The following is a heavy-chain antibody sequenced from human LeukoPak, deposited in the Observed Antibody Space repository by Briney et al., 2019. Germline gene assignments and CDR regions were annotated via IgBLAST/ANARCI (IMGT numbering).Heavy chain of an antibody. CDR1: GGSISSYY. J-gene: IGHJ5*02. V-gene: IGHV4-4*07. Sequence: PSETLSLTCTVSGGSISSYYWSWIRQPAGKGLEWIGRIYTSGSTNYNPPLKSRVTMSVDTSKNQFSLKLSSVTAADTAVYYCARHGSRMGYNWFDPWSQGTLVTVSS. D-gene: IGHD6-13*01. CDR3: ARHGSRMGYNWFDP. CDR2: IYTSGST.